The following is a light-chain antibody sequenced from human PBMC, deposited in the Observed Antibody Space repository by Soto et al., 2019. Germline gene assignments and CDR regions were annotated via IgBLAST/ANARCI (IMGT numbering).Light chain of an antibody. CDR3: QQYNNWPPVT. V-gene: IGKV3-15*01. CDR1: QSVSSN. CDR2: GAS. Sequence: EIVMTQSPATLSVSPGERATLSCRASQSVSSNLAWYQQKPGQAPRLLIYGASTRATGIPARFSGSGSGIEFTLTISSLQSEDFAVYYCQQYNNWPPVTVGQGTKVDIK. J-gene: IGKJ1*01.